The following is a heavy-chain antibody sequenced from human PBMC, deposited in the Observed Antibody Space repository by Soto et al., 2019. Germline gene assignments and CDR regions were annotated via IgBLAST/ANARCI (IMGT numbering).Heavy chain of an antibody. V-gene: IGHV3-48*01. J-gene: IGHJ4*01. CDR1: GFTFNTYT. CDR2: INTRSGGTI. Sequence: GGSLRLSCAASGFTFNTYTMNWVRQAPGKGLEWVAYINTRSGGTIYYADSVKGRFTISRDDAKNSLYLQMNSLRVGDTALYYFFACGGGGGSAGLYWGKGSLVTVSS. CDR3: FACGGGGGSAGLY. D-gene: IGHD2-15*01.